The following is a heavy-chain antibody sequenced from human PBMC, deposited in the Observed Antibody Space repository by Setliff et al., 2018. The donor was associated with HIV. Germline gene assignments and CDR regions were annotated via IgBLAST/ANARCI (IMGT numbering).Heavy chain of an antibody. CDR2: LSGSSRDI. Sequence: GESLKISCAASGFTFTSYAMTWVRQAPGKGLEWVSSLSGSSRDIYYADSVKGRFTISRDNSKNTVYLQMESLRVEDTAIYYCAKHTSPAFKTFDYWGQGTLVTVS. V-gene: IGHV3-23*01. CDR1: GFTFTSYA. J-gene: IGHJ4*02. CDR3: AKHTSPAFKTFDY.